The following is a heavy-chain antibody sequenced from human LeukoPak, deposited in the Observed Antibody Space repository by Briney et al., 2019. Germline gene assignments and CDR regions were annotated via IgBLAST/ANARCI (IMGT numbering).Heavy chain of an antibody. CDR3: AVLCSGGSCYPPGFDY. CDR2: IYSGGST. J-gene: IGHJ4*02. Sequence: QAGGSLRLSCAAPGFTVSSNYMSWVRQAPGKGLEWVSVIYSGGSTYYADSVKGRFTISRDNSKNTLYLQMNSLRAEDTAVYYCAVLCSGGSCYPPGFDYWGQGTLVTVSS. V-gene: IGHV3-53*01. CDR1: GFTVSSNY. D-gene: IGHD2-15*01.